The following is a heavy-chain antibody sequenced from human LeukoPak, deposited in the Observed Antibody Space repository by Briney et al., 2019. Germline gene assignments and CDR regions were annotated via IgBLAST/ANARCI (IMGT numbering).Heavy chain of an antibody. J-gene: IGHJ4*02. CDR1: GGSISPYY. CDR2: IYYSGNT. V-gene: IGHV4-59*01. D-gene: IGHD2/OR15-2a*01. Sequence: SETLSLTCTVSGGSISPYYWSWIRQPPGKGLEWLGYIYYSGNTDYNPSLKSRVAISVDTSKNQFSLKLSSVTAADTAVYYCARSKGSTLFIDYWGQGTLVTVSS. CDR3: ARSKGSTLFIDY.